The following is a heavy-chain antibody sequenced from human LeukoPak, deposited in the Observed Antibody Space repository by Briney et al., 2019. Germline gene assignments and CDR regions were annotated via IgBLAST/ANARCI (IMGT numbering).Heavy chain of an antibody. CDR1: GGSISSSNW. Sequence: SETLSLTCAVSGGSISSSNWWSWVRQPPGKGLEWIGEIYHSGSTNYNPSLKSRVTISVDTSKNQFSLKLSSVTAADTAVYYCARILEGFFDYWGQGTLVTVSS. CDR2: IYHSGST. V-gene: IGHV4-4*02. J-gene: IGHJ4*02. CDR3: ARILEGFFDY.